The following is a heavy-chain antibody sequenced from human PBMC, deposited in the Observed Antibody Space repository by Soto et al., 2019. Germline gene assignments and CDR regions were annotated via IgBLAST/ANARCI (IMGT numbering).Heavy chain of an antibody. V-gene: IGHV3-72*01. D-gene: IGHD3-22*01. CDR2: SRGTSQDYFT. CDR3: VRAMYYSDSSGYTRCFDY. J-gene: IGHJ4*02. Sequence: GGSVRLSCAVCGFSLSHHYIDGVRQSPGKCLEPVGPSRGTSQDYFTEYGASLKGRFTSSXDDSKSAGLLQMNSLKTEDTAVYSSVRAMYYSDSSGYTRCFDYWGRGTLVTVSS. CDR1: GFSLSHHY.